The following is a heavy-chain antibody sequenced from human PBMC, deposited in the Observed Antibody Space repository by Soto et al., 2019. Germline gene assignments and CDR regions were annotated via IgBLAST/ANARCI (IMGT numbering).Heavy chain of an antibody. Sequence: QVQLQESGPGLVKASETLSLTCTVSGGSIRSLYWNWIRQPPGKGLEWIGYIYYSGITNYNPSLKSRVTISGDTSKNHFSLKLNSVTAADTAVYYCARESGLGSAFDIWGQGTRVTVSS. D-gene: IGHD3-10*01. CDR3: ARESGLGSAFDI. CDR1: GGSIRSLY. V-gene: IGHV4-59*01. J-gene: IGHJ3*02. CDR2: IYYSGIT.